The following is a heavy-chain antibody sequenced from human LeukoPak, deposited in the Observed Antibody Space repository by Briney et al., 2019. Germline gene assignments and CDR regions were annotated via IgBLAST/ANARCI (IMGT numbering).Heavy chain of an antibody. CDR2: ISSSSSYI. CDR3: ARAYDFWSGFDY. J-gene: IGHJ4*02. V-gene: IGHV3-21*01. CDR1: GFTFSSYS. D-gene: IGHD3-3*01. Sequence: GGSLRLSCAASGFTFSSYSMNWVRHAPGKGLEWVSSISSSSSYIYYADSVKGRFTISRDNAKNSLYLQMNSLRAEDTAVYYWARAYDFWSGFDYWGQGTLVTVSS.